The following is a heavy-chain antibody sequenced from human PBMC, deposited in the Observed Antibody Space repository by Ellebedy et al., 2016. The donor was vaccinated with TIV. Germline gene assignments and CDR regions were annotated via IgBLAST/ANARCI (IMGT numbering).Heavy chain of an antibody. Sequence: SGTLSLTXAVYGGSFSGYNWSWIRQPPGKGLEWIGEINHSGSTNYNPSLKSRVTISVDTSKNQFSLKLSSVTAADTAVYYCARVLADYDFWSGYYYYYYYMDVWGKGTTVTVSS. CDR1: GGSFSGYN. CDR3: ARVLADYDFWSGYYYYYYYMDV. CDR2: INHSGST. D-gene: IGHD3-3*01. J-gene: IGHJ6*03. V-gene: IGHV4-34*01.